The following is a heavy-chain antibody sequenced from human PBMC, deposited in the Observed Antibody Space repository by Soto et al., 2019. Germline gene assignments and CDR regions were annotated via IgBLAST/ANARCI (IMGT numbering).Heavy chain of an antibody. CDR2: MSDDGSNK. J-gene: IGHJ4*02. D-gene: IGHD3-3*01. Sequence: QVQLVESGGGVVQPGRSLRLSCAASGFTFSIYAMHWVRQAPGKGLEWVAFMSDDGSNKNYADSVKGRFTISRDNPKNALYLQMNRLRPEDTAVYFCVREVYYDFWSGFNTHPYYFDFWGQGTRVTVSS. V-gene: IGHV3-30-3*01. CDR3: VREVYYDFWSGFNTHPYYFDF. CDR1: GFTFSIYA.